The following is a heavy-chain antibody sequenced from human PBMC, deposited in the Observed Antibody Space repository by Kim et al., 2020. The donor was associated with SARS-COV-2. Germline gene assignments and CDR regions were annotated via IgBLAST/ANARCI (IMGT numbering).Heavy chain of an antibody. V-gene: IGHV1-3*01. Sequence: ASVKVSCKASGYTFTSYAMHWVRQAPGQRLEWMGWINAGNGNTKYSQKFQGRVTITRDTSASTAYMELSSLRSEDTAVYYCARAGIAAAGTLRGWYFDLWGRGTLVTVSS. CDR3: ARAGIAAAGTLRGWYFDL. CDR1: GYTFTSYA. CDR2: INAGNGNT. D-gene: IGHD6-13*01. J-gene: IGHJ2*01.